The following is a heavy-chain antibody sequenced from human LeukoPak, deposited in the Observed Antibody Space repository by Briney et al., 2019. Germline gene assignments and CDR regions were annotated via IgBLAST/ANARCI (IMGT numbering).Heavy chain of an antibody. J-gene: IGHJ5*02. Sequence: SETLSLTCTVSGGSVSSGSYYWSWIRQPPGKGLEWIGYIYYSGNTNYNPSLKSRVTISVDTSKNQFSLKLSSVTAADTAVYYCARDGIYCSGGSCHNWFDPWGQGTLVTVSS. V-gene: IGHV4-61*01. D-gene: IGHD2-15*01. CDR3: ARDGIYCSGGSCHNWFDP. CDR2: IYYSGNT. CDR1: GGSVSSGSYY.